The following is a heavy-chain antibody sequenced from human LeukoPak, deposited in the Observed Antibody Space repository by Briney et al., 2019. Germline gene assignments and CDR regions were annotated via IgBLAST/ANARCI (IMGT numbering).Heavy chain of an antibody. CDR2: IWYDGSNK. V-gene: IGHV3-33*01. CDR1: GFTFSSYA. Sequence: GGSLRLSCAASGFTFSSYAMHWVRQAPGKGLEWVAVIWYDGSNKYYADSVKGRFTISRDNSKNTLYLQMNSLRPEDTAVYYCARDGTPRNYYYYGTDVWGQGTTVTVSS. D-gene: IGHD1-26*01. J-gene: IGHJ6*02. CDR3: ARDGTPRNYYYYGTDV.